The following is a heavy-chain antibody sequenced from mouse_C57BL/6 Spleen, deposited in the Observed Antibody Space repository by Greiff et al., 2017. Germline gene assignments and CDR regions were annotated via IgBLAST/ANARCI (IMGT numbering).Heavy chain of an antibody. Sequence: EVQVVESGGGLVQPGGSMKLSCVASGFTFSNYWMNWVRQSPEKGLEWVAQIRLKSDNYATHYAESVKGRFTISSDDSKSSVYLQMNNLRAEDTGIYYCTTGTWYLDYWGQGTTLTGSS. D-gene: IGHD4-1*01. J-gene: IGHJ2*01. CDR2: IRLKSDNYAT. V-gene: IGHV6-3*01. CDR3: TTGTWYLDY. CDR1: GFTFSNYW.